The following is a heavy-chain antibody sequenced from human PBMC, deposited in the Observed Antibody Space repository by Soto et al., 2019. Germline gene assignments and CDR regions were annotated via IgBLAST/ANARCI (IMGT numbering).Heavy chain of an antibody. Sequence: PGGSLRLSCSASGFTFSSYTMHWVRRAPGEGLEYVSAINSDGVTTYYADSVKGRFTISRDNSKNTLYLQVSSLGAEDTAVYYCVKGLYRRSSNFDYWGQGTLVTVSS. V-gene: IGHV3-64D*08. J-gene: IGHJ4*02. CDR1: GFTFSSYT. CDR2: INSDGVTT. CDR3: VKGLYRRSSNFDY. D-gene: IGHD3-16*02.